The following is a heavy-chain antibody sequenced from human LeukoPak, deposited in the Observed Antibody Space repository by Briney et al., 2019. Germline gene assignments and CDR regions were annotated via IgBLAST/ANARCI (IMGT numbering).Heavy chain of an antibody. J-gene: IGHJ6*03. CDR2: IIPIFGTA. Sequence: SVKVSCKASGYTFTSYYMHWVRQAPGQGLEWMGGIIPIFGTANYAQKFQGRVTITADKSTSTAYMELSSLRSEDTAVYYCARGGYCSSTSCYTRPRYYYMDVWGKGTTVTVSS. CDR3: ARGGYCSSTSCYTRPRYYYMDV. CDR1: GYTFTSYY. D-gene: IGHD2-2*02. V-gene: IGHV1-69*06.